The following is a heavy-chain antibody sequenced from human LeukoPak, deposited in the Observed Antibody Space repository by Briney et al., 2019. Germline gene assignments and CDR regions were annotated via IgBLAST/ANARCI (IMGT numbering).Heavy chain of an antibody. V-gene: IGHV3-30*18. CDR3: AKDPAPYGPDGDYYYYMDV. CDR2: ISYDGSNK. J-gene: IGHJ6*03. D-gene: IGHD3-10*01. CDR1: GFTFSSYG. Sequence: GGSLRLSCAASGFTFSSYGMHWVRQAAGKGLEWVAVISYDGSNKYYADSVKGRFTISRDNSKNTLYLQMNSLRAEDTAVYYCAKDPAPYGPDGDYYYYMDVWGKGTTVTVSS.